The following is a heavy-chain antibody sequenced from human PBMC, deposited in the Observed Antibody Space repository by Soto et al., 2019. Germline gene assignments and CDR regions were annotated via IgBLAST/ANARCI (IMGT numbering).Heavy chain of an antibody. J-gene: IGHJ6*02. CDR3: ARDEEVNYSDYGGSDYYYCLDV. V-gene: IGHV4-31*03. CDR1: GDSISRGGYY. Sequence: QVQLQESGPGLVKPSQTLSLTCTVSGDSISRGGYYWSWIRQHPGKGLEWIGYIYYTGSTYYNPSLKSRVTISVDTSKNQFSLKLTSVTAADTAVYYCARDEEVNYSDYGGSDYYYCLDVWGQGTTVTVSS. D-gene: IGHD4-17*01. CDR2: IYYTGST.